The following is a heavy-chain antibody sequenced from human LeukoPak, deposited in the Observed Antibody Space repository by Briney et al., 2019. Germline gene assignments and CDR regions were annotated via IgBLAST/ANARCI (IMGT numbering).Heavy chain of an antibody. D-gene: IGHD3-22*01. CDR1: GDSIGSHY. CDR2: IFYVGST. CDR3: ARDYYDSRGEAFDI. V-gene: IGHV4-59*11. J-gene: IGHJ3*02. Sequence: SETLSLTCTVSGDSIGSHYWSWIRQPPGKGLEWIGYIFYVGSTNYNPSLKGRVTISVDTSKNQFSLKLNSVTAADTAVYYCARDYYDSRGEAFDIWGQGTMVTVSS.